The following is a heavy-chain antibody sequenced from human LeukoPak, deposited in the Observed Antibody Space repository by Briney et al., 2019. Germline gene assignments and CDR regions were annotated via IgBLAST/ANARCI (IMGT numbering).Heavy chain of an antibody. CDR3: ARHVMRYDILTGRFFDY. Sequence: SETLSLTCTVSGGSISGSSYYWGWIRQPPGKGLEWIGSIYYSGSTYYNPSLKSRVTISVDTSKNQFSLKLSSVTAADTAVYYCARHVMRYDILTGRFFDYWGQGTLVTVSS. D-gene: IGHD3-9*01. J-gene: IGHJ4*02. CDR2: IYYSGST. CDR1: GGSISGSSYY. V-gene: IGHV4-39*01.